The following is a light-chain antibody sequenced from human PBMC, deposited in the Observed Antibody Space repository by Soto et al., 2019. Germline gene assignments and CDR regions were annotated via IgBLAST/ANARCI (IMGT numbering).Light chain of an antibody. CDR3: QQYNNWPPSYT. J-gene: IGKJ2*01. V-gene: IGKV3-15*01. CDR2: GAS. CDR1: QSVSIN. Sequence: EIVMTQSPATLSASPGERATLSCRASQSVSINLAWYQQKPGQAPRLLIYGASTRATGIPARFSGSGSETEFTLTISSLQSEDFAVYFCQQYNNWPPSYTFGQGTKLEIK.